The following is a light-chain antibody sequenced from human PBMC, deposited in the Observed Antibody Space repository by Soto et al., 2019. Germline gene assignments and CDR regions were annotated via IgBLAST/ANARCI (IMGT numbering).Light chain of an antibody. V-gene: IGLV2-23*02. CDR3: CSYAGSFV. Sequence: QSALTQPASVSGSPGQSITISCTGTSSDVGSYNLVSWYQQHPGKAPKLMIYEVSKRPSGVSNRFSGSKSGNTASLTISGLQAEDEADYSCCSYAGSFVFGGGTKVTVL. CDR2: EVS. CDR1: SSDVGSYNL. J-gene: IGLJ2*01.